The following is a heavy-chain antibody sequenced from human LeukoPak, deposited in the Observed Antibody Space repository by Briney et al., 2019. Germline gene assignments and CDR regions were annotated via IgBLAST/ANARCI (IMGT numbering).Heavy chain of an antibody. CDR3: TRGDYYDTSGYYFLFDY. D-gene: IGHD3-22*01. V-gene: IGHV3-49*04. CDR1: GFTFGDYG. CDR2: VRSKAYGGTT. Sequence: GGSLRLSCTASGFTFGDYGMSWVRQAPGKGLEWVGFVRSKAYGGTTEYAASVKGRFTISRDDSKSIAYLQMNSLKTEDTAVYYCTRGDYYDTSGYYFLFDYWGQGTLVTVSS. J-gene: IGHJ4*02.